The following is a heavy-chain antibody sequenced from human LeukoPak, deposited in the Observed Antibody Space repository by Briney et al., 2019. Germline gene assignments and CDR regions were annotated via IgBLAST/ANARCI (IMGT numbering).Heavy chain of an antibody. V-gene: IGHV4-61*02. Sequence: SETLSLTCTVSGGSISSGSYYWSWIRQPAGKGLEWIGRIYTSGSTNYNPSLKSRVTISVDTSKNQFSLKLSSVTAADTAVYYCAREWLIAAPVGRFDPWGQGTLVTVSS. D-gene: IGHD6-6*01. CDR2: IYTSGST. J-gene: IGHJ5*02. CDR3: AREWLIAAPVGRFDP. CDR1: GGSISSGSYY.